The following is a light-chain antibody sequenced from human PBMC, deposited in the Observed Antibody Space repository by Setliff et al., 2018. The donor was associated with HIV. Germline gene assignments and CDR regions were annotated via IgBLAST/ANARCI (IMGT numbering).Light chain of an antibody. V-gene: IGLV2-14*01. CDR1: SSDVGGYSY. Sequence: QSVLTQPASVSGSPGQSITISCTGTSSDVGGYSYVSWYQQHPGKAPKLIIYEVRNRPSGVSNRFSGSTSGNTASLTISGLQAEDEADYFCCSFTTSDTWVFGGGTKVTVL. CDR3: CSFTTSDTWV. J-gene: IGLJ3*02. CDR2: EVR.